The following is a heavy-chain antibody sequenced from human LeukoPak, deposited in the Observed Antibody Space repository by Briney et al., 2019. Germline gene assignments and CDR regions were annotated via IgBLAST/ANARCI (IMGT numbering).Heavy chain of an antibody. CDR3: ARSQYGDYYYYGMDV. V-gene: IGHV4-34*01. Sequence: SETLSLTCAVYGGSFSDYYWSWIRQPPGKGLEWIGEINHSGTTNYYPSLKSRVTISLDTSKSQFSLKLTSVTAADTAVYYCARSQYGDYYYYGMDVWGQGTTVTVSS. CDR2: INHSGTT. D-gene: IGHD4-17*01. CDR1: GGSFSDYY. J-gene: IGHJ6*02.